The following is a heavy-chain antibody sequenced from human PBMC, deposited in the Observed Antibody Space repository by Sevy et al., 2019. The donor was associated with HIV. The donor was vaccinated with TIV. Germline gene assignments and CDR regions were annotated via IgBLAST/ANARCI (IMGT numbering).Heavy chain of an antibody. CDR2: IWYDGRTK. D-gene: IGHD1-1*01. J-gene: IGHJ5*01. Sequence: GILRLSCAASGFTFSSYGMHWVRQAPGKGLEWVAAIWYDGRTKQYADSVKGRFTISRDNSKNMLNLEMNSLRAEDTALYFCARDSARVIVPTAGFDSWGQGTVVTVSS. V-gene: IGHV3-33*01. CDR1: GFTFSSYG. CDR3: ARDSARVIVPTAGFDS.